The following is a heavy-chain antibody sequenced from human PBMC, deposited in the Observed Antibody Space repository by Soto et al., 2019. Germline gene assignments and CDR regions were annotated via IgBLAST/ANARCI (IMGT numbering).Heavy chain of an antibody. CDR2: IWYDGSNK. Sequence: GGSLRLSCAASGFTFSSYGMHWVRQAPGKGLEWVAVIWYDGSNKYYADSVKGRFTISRDNSKNTLYLQMNSLRAEDTAVYYCARDLNTMVRGVIFGWYFDYWGQGTLVTVS. CDR3: ARDLNTMVRGVIFGWYFDY. J-gene: IGHJ4*02. V-gene: IGHV3-33*01. CDR1: GFTFSSYG. D-gene: IGHD3-10*01.